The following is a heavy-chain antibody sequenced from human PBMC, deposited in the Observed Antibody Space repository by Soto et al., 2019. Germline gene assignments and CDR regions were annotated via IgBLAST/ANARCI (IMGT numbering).Heavy chain of an antibody. CDR3: ARIPPVNYYLDY. CDR1: GYIFTNYV. J-gene: IGHJ4*02. Sequence: QVQLVQSGAEVKKPGASVKVSCKASGYIFTNYVIAWVRQAPGQGLEWMGWISAHNGDTSYAQKLQGRVTMTADTSTTTAYMELRSLSSDDTAVYYCARIPPVNYYLDYWGQGTLVTVSS. V-gene: IGHV1-18*01. CDR2: ISAHNGDT.